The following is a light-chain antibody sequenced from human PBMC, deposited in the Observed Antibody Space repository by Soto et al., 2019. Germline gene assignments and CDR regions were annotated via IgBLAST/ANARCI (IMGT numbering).Light chain of an antibody. CDR3: QHYGRSVT. CDR1: KTISNY. CDR2: DAF. J-gene: IGKJ4*01. Sequence: EVVLKQSPAILSLSPGERATLSCGASKTISNYLDGYQQKPGLAPRLLIYDAFNRATVIPDRFSGNGSWTEFSITINRLDPEDFALYYCQHYGRSVTFGGGYQVEI. V-gene: IGKV3D-20*01.